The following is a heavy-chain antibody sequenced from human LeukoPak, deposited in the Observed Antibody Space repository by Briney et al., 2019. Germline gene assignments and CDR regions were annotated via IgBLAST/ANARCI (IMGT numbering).Heavy chain of an antibody. CDR3: AAESLTTVHPLFDY. J-gene: IGHJ4*02. V-gene: IGHV1-69*01. D-gene: IGHD4-17*01. Sequence: ASVKVSCKASGGTFSSYAISWVRQAPGQGLEWMGGIIPIFGTANYAQKFQGRVTITADESTSTAYMELSSLRSEDTAVYYCAAESLTTVHPLFDYWGQGTLVTVSS. CDR2: IIPIFGTA. CDR1: GGTFSSYA.